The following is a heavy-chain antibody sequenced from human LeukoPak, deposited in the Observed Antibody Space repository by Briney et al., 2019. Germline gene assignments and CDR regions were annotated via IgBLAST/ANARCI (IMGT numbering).Heavy chain of an antibody. CDR3: ARLLNYYDSSGFHYYFDH. CDR2: IHHSGST. V-gene: IGHV4-61*01. CDR1: GGSISSGSYY. D-gene: IGHD3-22*01. J-gene: IGHJ4*02. Sequence: PSETLSLTCTVSGGSISSGSYYWSWIRQPPGKGLEWIGYIHHSGSTNYNPSLRSRVTISVDTSNNQFSLKVNSVTAADTAVYYCARLLNYYDSSGFHYYFDHWGQGTLVTVSS.